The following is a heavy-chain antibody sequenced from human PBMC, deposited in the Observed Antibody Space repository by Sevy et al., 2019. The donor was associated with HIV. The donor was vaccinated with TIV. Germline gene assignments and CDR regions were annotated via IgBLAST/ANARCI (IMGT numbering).Heavy chain of an antibody. CDR3: ARDLPSAVTNPFYYYGMDV. J-gene: IGHJ6*02. Sequence: GGSLRLSCAASGFTFSIYAIHWVRQDPGKGLEWVAVISYDGSKKYYVDSVKGRFTISRDNSKNTLYLQMNSLRPEDTAVYYCARDLPSAVTNPFYYYGMDVWGQGTTVTVSS. CDR2: ISYDGSKK. CDR1: GFTFSIYA. D-gene: IGHD4-17*01. V-gene: IGHV3-30*04.